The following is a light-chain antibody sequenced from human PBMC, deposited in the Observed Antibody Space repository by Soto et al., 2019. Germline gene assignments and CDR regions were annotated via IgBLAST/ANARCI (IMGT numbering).Light chain of an antibody. Sequence: DIQMTQSPCSVSASVGDRVTITCRASQDISGWLAWFQQKPGEAPKLLIYGAFSLQSGVPSRFSGSGSGTDFTLTISSLQPEDSATYYCQQANSFPWTFGQGTKVDIK. CDR2: GAF. CDR1: QDISGW. V-gene: IGKV1D-12*01. J-gene: IGKJ1*01. CDR3: QQANSFPWT.